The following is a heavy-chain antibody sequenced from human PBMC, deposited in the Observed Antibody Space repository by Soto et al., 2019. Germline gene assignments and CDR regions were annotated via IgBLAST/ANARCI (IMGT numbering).Heavy chain of an antibody. J-gene: IGHJ4*02. CDR3: TRGPRPISTGTGAY. V-gene: IGHV3-74*01. CDR1: GFIFKRYW. D-gene: IGHD3-10*01. CDR2: IYNDGTYS. Sequence: GGSLRLSCAASGFIFKRYWMHWVRQSPGKGLVWISRIYNDGTYSDYADPVRGRFTISRDNVNDTLYLQMNNLRAEDSGLYYCTRGPRPISTGTGAYWGQGTQVTVSS.